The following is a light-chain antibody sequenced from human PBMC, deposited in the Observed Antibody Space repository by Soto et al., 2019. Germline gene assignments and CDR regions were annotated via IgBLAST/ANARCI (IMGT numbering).Light chain of an antibody. V-gene: IGLV4-69*01. CDR2: LNSDGSH. CDR1: SGHSSYA. Sequence: QSVLTQSPSASASLGASVKFTCTLTSGHSSYAIAWHQQQPEKGPRYLMKLNSDGSHNKGDGLPDRFSGSSSGAERYLTISSLQSEDEADYYCQTWGTGIQVFGGGTKVTVL. J-gene: IGLJ2*01. CDR3: QTWGTGIQV.